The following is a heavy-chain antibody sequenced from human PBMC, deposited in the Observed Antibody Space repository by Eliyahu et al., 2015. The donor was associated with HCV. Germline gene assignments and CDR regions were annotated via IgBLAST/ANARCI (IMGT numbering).Heavy chain of an antibody. CDR1: GXPFDDYA. J-gene: IGHJ4*02. D-gene: IGHD3-16*01. V-gene: IGHV3-9*01. CDR3: AILTRGEDFDN. CDR2: ISWNSGII. Sequence: EVQLXESGGGLVQPGRXLRLSCXVSGXPFDDYAMPWVRQAPGKGLEWVSGISWNSGIIDYADSVKGRFTISRDNAKNSLYLQMNSLRAEDTALYYCAILTRGEDFDNWGQGTLVTVSS.